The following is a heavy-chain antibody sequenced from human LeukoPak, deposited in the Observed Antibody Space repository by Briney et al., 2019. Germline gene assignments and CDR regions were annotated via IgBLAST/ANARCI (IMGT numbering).Heavy chain of an antibody. V-gene: IGHV1-18*01. J-gene: IGHJ4*02. CDR2: ISNYNGDT. D-gene: IGHD1-1*01. Sequence: ASVKVSCKASGHTFNSYGISWVRQAPGQGLEWMGWISNYNGDTKSAQKLQGRVTMTTDTSTNTAYLELRSLTSDDTAVYYCARDHRFNWNAGFLDYWGQGTLVTVSS. CDR1: GHTFNSYG. CDR3: ARDHRFNWNAGFLDY.